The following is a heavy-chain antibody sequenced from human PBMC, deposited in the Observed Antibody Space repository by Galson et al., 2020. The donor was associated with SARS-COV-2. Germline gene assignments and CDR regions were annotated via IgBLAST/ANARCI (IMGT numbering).Heavy chain of an antibody. J-gene: IGHJ4*02. CDR2: ISGSGTDT. CDR1: GFKLSDYY. Sequence: GESLKISCAASGFKLSDYYMSWIRQVPGKGLESVSYISGSGTDTNYADSVRGRFTTSRDNAKNSLYLQMNSLRAEDTAVYYCARSARVPANWGQGTLVTVSS. CDR3: ARSARVPAN. D-gene: IGHD3-10*01. V-gene: IGHV3-11*06.